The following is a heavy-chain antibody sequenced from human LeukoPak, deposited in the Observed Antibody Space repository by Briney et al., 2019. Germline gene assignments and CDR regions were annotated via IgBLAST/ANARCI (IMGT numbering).Heavy chain of an antibody. Sequence: GASVKVSCXASGYTFTSYDINWVRQATGQGLEWMGWMNPNSGNTGYAQKFQGRVTMTRNTSISTAYMELSSLRSEDTAVYYCARAPDFWSGEYYYYYMDVWGKGTTVTVSS. CDR2: MNPNSGNT. CDR1: GYTFTSYD. V-gene: IGHV1-8*01. J-gene: IGHJ6*03. D-gene: IGHD3-3*01. CDR3: ARAPDFWSGEYYYYYMDV.